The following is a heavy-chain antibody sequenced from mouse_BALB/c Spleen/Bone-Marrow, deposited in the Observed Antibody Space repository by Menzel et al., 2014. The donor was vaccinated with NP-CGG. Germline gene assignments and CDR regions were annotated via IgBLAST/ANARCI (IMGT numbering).Heavy chain of an antibody. Sequence: EVQLQQSGTVLARPGASVKMSCKASGYSFTRYWMHWVKQRPGQGLEWIGVIYPGNSDTIYNQKFKGKAKLTAVTSASTANMQVNNLTNEYSAVYYCPRSYYDFWCFPYWGQGTLVTVSA. J-gene: IGHJ3*01. CDR1: GYSFTRYW. CDR3: PRSYYDFWCFPY. CDR2: IYPGNSDT. V-gene: IGHV1-5*01. D-gene: IGHD2-10*01.